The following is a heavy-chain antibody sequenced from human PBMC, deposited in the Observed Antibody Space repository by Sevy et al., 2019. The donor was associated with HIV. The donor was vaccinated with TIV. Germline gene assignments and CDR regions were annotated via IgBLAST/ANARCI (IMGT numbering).Heavy chain of an antibody. CDR3: AKGESAVAANGYFQH. Sequence: GGSLRLSCAASGFTFSSYAMSWVRQAPGKGLEWVSSISGSGGSTYYADSVKGRFTLSRDNSKNTLYLQMNSLRAEDTAVYYCAKGESAVAANGYFQHWGQGTLVTVSS. J-gene: IGHJ1*01. CDR2: ISGSGGST. V-gene: IGHV3-23*01. D-gene: IGHD6-19*01. CDR1: GFTFSSYA.